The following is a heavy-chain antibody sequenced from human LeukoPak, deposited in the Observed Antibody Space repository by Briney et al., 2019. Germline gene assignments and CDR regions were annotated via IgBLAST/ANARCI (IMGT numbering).Heavy chain of an antibody. CDR3: AKDFSRLSIFYFDY. CDR1: GFTFSSYV. D-gene: IGHD2/OR15-2a*01. CDR2: LSGSGGTT. J-gene: IGHJ4*02. V-gene: IGHV3-23*01. Sequence: GGSLRLSCEASGFTFSSYVMTWVRQAPGKGLEWVSGLSGSGGTTYYADSVKGRFTISRYNSKNTLYLQMNSLRAEDTAVYYCAKDFSRLSIFYFDYWGQGTLVTVSS.